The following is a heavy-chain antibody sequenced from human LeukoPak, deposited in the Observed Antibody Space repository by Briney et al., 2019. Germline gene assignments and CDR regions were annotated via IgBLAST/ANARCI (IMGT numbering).Heavy chain of an antibody. V-gene: IGHV3-7*01. CDR1: GFTFRSYW. Sequence: GGSLRLSCTASGFTFRSYWMSWVRQAPGKGLECVAYIKEDGSDKNYVDSVKGRFTISRDNAKSSLYLQMNGLRVEDTAVYYCVRGTRSNSFWGQGTQVTVSS. J-gene: IGHJ4*02. D-gene: IGHD6-6*01. CDR2: IKEDGSDK. CDR3: VRGTRSNSF.